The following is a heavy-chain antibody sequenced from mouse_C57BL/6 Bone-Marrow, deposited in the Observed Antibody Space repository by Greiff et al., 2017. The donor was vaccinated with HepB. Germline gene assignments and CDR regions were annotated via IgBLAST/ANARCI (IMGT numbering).Heavy chain of an antibody. D-gene: IGHD1-1*01. CDR2: ISNGGGST. V-gene: IGHV5-12*01. CDR3: ARRYGSSLDY. CDR1: GFTFSDYY. J-gene: IGHJ4*01. Sequence: EVKLQESGGGLVQPGGSLKLSCAASGFTFSDYYMYWVRQTPEKRLEWVAYISNGGGSTYYPDTVKGRFTISRDNAKNTLYLQMSRLKSEDTAMYYCARRYGSSLDYWGQGTSVTVSS.